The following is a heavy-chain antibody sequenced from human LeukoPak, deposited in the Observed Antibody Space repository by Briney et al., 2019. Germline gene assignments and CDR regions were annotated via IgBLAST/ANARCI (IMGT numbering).Heavy chain of an antibody. J-gene: IGHJ4*02. D-gene: IGHD1-7*01. Sequence: GASVKVSCKASGHTFTSYGISWVRQAPGQGLEWMGWISAYNGNTNYAQKLQGRVTMTTDTSTSTAYMELRSLRSDDTAVYYCARGPPNWNYVEYYFDYWGQGTLVTVSS. CDR1: GHTFTSYG. V-gene: IGHV1-18*01. CDR2: ISAYNGNT. CDR3: ARGPPNWNYVEYYFDY.